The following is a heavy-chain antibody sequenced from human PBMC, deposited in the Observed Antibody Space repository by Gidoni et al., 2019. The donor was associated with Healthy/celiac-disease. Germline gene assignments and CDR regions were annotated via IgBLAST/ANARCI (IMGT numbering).Heavy chain of an antibody. D-gene: IGHD5-12*01. CDR3: ARDYGVGGSPDY. Sequence: QVQLVESGGGVVQPGRSLRLSCAASGFTFSSYGMHWVRQAPGKGLEWVAVIWYDGSNKYYADSVKGRFTISRDNSKNTLYLQMNSLRAEDTAVYYCARDYGVGGSPDYWGQGTLVTVSS. V-gene: IGHV3-33*01. CDR1: GFTFSSYG. J-gene: IGHJ4*02. CDR2: IWYDGSNK.